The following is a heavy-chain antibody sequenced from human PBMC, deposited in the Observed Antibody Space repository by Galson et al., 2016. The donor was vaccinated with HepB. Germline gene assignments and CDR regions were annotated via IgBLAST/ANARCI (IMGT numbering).Heavy chain of an antibody. J-gene: IGHJ4*02. CDR3: ARGYCSGANCYMDY. D-gene: IGHD2-2*02. CDR2: MSPSSGHT. V-gene: IGHV1-8*01. Sequence: SVKVSCKASGYTFTTYDINWVRQATGQGLEWMGWMSPSSGHTGYAQKFQGRVTMTRNTSISTAYMELNTLKSEDTAIYYCARGYCSGANCYMDYWGQGALVTVSS. CDR1: GYTFTTYD.